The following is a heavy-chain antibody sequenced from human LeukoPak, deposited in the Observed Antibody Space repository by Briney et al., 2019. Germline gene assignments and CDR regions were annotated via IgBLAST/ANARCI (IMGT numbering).Heavy chain of an antibody. CDR1: GFTFSYYS. D-gene: IGHD1-1*01. CDR2: ISSSGSSM. Sequence: RRSPGLSCAASGFTFSYYSMNWVCQAPRKGLEWLSYISSSGSSMYYADSVKGRFTISRDNAQNSVYLQMNSLRDEDTAVYYCARQTTVFDNWGQETRDTVSS. CDR3: ARQTTVFDN. J-gene: IGHJ4*02. V-gene: IGHV3-48*02.